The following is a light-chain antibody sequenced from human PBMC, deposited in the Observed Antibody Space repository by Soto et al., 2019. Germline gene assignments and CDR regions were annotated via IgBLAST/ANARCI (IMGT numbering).Light chain of an antibody. CDR1: QNIDRY. Sequence: DIQMTQSPSFLSASVGDTVTITCRASQNIDRYLNWYQQTPGKAPRVLISGASNLQSGVPSRFSGSGSGTEFTLTISSLQSADFATYYCQQIFNYPPWTFGQGTKLEIK. V-gene: IGKV1-39*01. CDR2: GAS. CDR3: QQIFNYPPWT. J-gene: IGKJ1*01.